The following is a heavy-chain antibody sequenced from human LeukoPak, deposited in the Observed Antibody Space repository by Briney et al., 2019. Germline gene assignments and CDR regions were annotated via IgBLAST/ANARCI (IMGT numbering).Heavy chain of an antibody. V-gene: IGHV7-4-1*02. CDR3: ARSPAITGVSIDY. CDR2: INTNTGNP. D-gene: IGHD2-2*02. J-gene: IGHJ4*02. CDR1: GYIFTTYA. Sequence: ASVKVSCKASGYIFTTYAINWVRQAPGQGLEWMGWINTNTGNPTYAQGFTGRFVFSLDTSVSTAYLQISSLKAEDTAVYYCARSPAITGVSIDYWGQGTLLTVSS.